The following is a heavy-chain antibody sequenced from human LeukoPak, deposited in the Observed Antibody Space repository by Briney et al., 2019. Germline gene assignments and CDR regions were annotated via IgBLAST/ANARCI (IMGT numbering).Heavy chain of an antibody. Sequence: SETLSLTCAVYGGSFSGYYWSWIRQPPGKGLEWIGEINHSGSTNYNPSLKSRVTISVDTSKNQFSLKLSSVTAADTAVYYCTGGGATNWFDHWGHGTLVTVAS. V-gene: IGHV4-34*01. CDR1: GGSFSGYY. CDR2: INHSGST. CDR3: TGGGATNWFDH. J-gene: IGHJ5*02. D-gene: IGHD1-26*01.